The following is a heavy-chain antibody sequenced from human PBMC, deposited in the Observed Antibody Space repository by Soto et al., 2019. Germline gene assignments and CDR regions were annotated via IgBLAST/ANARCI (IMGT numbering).Heavy chain of an antibody. Sequence: QGQLVESGGGVVQPGRSLRLSCVASGFSFSDYGMHWVRQGPGKGLEWVAVSSFDGGNDYHADSVKGRFTISRDNSKNILYLPMSSLRVEDTAVYYCAQDHQYNGYEPFNLWGQGTLVTVSS. D-gene: IGHD5-12*01. CDR1: GFSFSDYG. CDR2: SSFDGGND. CDR3: AQDHQYNGYEPFNL. J-gene: IGHJ5*02. V-gene: IGHV3-30*18.